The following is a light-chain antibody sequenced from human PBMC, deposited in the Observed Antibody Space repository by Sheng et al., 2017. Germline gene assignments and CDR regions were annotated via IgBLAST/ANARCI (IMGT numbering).Light chain of an antibody. CDR1: QSVSSSY. CDR3: QAYGISRWT. CDR2: GAS. Sequence: EIVLTQSPGTLSLSPGERATLSCRASQSVSSSYLAWYQQKPDQAPRLVIYGASSRATGIPDRFSGSGSGTDFTLTISRLEPEDFAVYYCQAYGISRWTFGQGTKVEIK. J-gene: IGKJ1*01. V-gene: IGKV3-20*01.